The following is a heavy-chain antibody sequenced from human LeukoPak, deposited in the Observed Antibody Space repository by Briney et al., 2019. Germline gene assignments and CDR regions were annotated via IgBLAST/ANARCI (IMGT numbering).Heavy chain of an antibody. Sequence: GASVKVSCKASGYTFTSYYMHWVRQAPGQGLEWMGWINPNSGGTNYAQKFQGWVTMTRDTSISTAYMELSRLRSDDTAVYYCARGKMVRGVYPSNWFDPWGQGTLVTVSS. CDR1: GYTFTSYY. D-gene: IGHD3-10*01. V-gene: IGHV1-2*04. CDR3: ARGKMVRGVYPSNWFDP. J-gene: IGHJ5*02. CDR2: INPNSGGT.